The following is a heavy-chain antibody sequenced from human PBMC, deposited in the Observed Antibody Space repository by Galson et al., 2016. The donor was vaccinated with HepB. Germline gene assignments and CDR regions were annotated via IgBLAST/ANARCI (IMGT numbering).Heavy chain of an antibody. CDR3: AKPLLEWLPYNYYGLDV. CDR1: GFTFSTYS. CDR2: ISSSSSYI. Sequence: SLRLSCAASGFTFSTYSMNWVRQAPGKGLEWVSSISSSSSYIYYADAVKGRFTISRDNAKNSLKLQMNSLRAEDTAVYYCAKPLLEWLPYNYYGLDVWGQGTTVTVSS. V-gene: IGHV3-21*01. J-gene: IGHJ6*02. D-gene: IGHD3-3*01.